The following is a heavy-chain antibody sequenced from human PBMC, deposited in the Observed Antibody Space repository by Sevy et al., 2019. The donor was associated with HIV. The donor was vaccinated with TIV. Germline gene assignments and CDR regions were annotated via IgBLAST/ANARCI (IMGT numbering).Heavy chain of an antibody. J-gene: IGHJ6*02. CDR3: ARPGTTWGYYYYGMDV. Sequence: ASVKVSCKASGYTFTSYDINWVRQATGQGLEWMGWMNPNSGNTGYAQKFQGRVTMTRNTSISTAYMELSSLRSEDTAAYYCARPGTTWGYYYYGMDVWGQGTTVTVSS. CDR2: MNPNSGNT. CDR1: GYTFTSYD. D-gene: IGHD1-7*01. V-gene: IGHV1-8*01.